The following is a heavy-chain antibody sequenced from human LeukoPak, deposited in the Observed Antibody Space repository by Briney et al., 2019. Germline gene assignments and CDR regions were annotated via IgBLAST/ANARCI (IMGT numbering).Heavy chain of an antibody. J-gene: IGHJ4*02. Sequence: GGSLRLSCAASGFTFSSYSMNWVRQAPGKGVEWVSSISSSSSYIYYADSVKGRFTISRDNAKNSLYLQMNSLRAEDTAVYYCARVLRGYSYGIVDYWGQGTLVTVSS. CDR1: GFTFSSYS. V-gene: IGHV3-21*01. CDR2: ISSSSSYI. CDR3: ARVLRGYSYGIVDY. D-gene: IGHD5-18*01.